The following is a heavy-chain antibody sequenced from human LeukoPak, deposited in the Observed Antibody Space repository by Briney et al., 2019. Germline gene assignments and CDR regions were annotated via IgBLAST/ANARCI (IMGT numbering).Heavy chain of an antibody. CDR3: ARGWVVTAKMGSIDWFDP. J-gene: IGHJ5*02. D-gene: IGHD2-21*02. CDR2: MNPNSGST. CDR1: GYTFTSYD. Sequence: ASVKVSCKASGYTFTSYDINWVRQATGQGLEWMGWMNPNSGSTGYAQKFQGRVTMTRNTSISTAYMELSSLRSEDTAVYYCARGWVVTAKMGSIDWFDPWGQGTLVTVSS. V-gene: IGHV1-8*01.